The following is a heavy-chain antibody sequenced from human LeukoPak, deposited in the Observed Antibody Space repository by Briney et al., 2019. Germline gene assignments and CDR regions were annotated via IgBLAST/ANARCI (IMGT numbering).Heavy chain of an antibody. Sequence: SQTLSLTSAISGDTVSSNSAAWNWVRQSPSSGLERLGRTYYRSKWYYAYAVSVKSRIIINPDTSTNPFSLQLSSVTPEDTAMHYCARDDGNYYGSGGHAFDIWGQGTMVTVSS. CDR2: TYYRSKWYY. V-gene: IGHV6-1*01. D-gene: IGHD3-10*01. CDR3: ARDDGNYYGSGGHAFDI. J-gene: IGHJ3*02. CDR1: GDTVSSNSAA.